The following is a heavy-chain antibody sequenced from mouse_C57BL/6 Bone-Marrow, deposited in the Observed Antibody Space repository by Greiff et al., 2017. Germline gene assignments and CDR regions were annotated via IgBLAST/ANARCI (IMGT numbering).Heavy chain of an antibody. CDR3: ARNGYDMGWYFDV. J-gene: IGHJ1*03. V-gene: IGHV14-3*01. Sequence: EVKLQEPVAELVRPGASVKLSCTASGFNIKNTYMHWVKQRPEQGLEWIGRIDPANGNTTYAPKFQGKATITADTSSSTAYLQLSSLTSEDTAIYYWARNGYDMGWYFDVWGTGTAVTVSS. CDR2: IDPANGNT. CDR1: GFNIKNTY. D-gene: IGHD2-2*01.